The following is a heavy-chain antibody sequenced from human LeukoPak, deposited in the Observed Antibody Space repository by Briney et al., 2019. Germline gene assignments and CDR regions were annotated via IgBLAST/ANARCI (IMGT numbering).Heavy chain of an antibody. D-gene: IGHD6-13*01. CDR1: GYTFTSYG. J-gene: IGHJ4*02. CDR2: ISAYNGNT. Sequence: ASVKVSCKASGYTFTSYGISWVRQAPGQGLEWMGWISAYNGNTNYAQKLQGRVTMTTDTSTSTAYMELRSLRSDDTVVYYCARDEGGIAASGPYYFDYWGQGTLVTVSS. V-gene: IGHV1-18*01. CDR3: ARDEGGIAASGPYYFDY.